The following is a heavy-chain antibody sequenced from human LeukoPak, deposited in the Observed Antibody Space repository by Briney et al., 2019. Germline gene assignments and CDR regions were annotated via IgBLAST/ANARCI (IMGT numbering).Heavy chain of an antibody. J-gene: IGHJ4*02. V-gene: IGHV4-39*01. CDR1: GGSISSSSYY. CDR3: ARLHLGVFGESLHFDW. D-gene: IGHD3-10*02. CDR2: IYYSGST. Sequence: SETLSLTCTVSGGSISSSSYYWGWIRQPPGTGLEWIGSIYYSGSTYYNPSLKSRVTICVDTSKNQFSLKLSSVTGADTAVYYCARLHLGVFGESLHFDWWGQGTLVSVSS.